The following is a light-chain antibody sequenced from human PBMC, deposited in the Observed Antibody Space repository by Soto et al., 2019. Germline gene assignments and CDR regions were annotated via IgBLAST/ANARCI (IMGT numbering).Light chain of an antibody. Sequence: DIQMTQSPSSLSPSVGDRFTITCLASQTVANYLNWYQQKPGKVPKLLISVVSTLQSGVPSRFSGSGSGSEFTLTISGLQSEDFAVYYCQQYNDRPPITFGQGTRLEIK. J-gene: IGKJ5*01. V-gene: IGKV1-39*01. CDR1: QTVANY. CDR2: VVS. CDR3: QQYNDRPPIT.